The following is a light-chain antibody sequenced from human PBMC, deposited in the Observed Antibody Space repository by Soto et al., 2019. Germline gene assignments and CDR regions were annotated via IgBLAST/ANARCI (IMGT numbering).Light chain of an antibody. Sequence: EIVLTQSPATLSLSPGERATLSCRASQSVSSYLAWFQQKPGQAPRLLIYDASNRATGIPARFSGSGSGTDFTLTISSLEPEDFAVYYCQQRSNRQRTFGQGTKVEIK. J-gene: IGKJ1*01. CDR3: QQRSNRQRT. V-gene: IGKV3-11*01. CDR1: QSVSSY. CDR2: DAS.